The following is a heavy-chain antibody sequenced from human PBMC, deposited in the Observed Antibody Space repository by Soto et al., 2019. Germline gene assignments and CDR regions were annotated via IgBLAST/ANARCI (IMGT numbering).Heavy chain of an antibody. D-gene: IGHD2-2*02. V-gene: IGHV1-2*02. CDR1: GYTFSVYY. J-gene: IGHJ6*02. CDR3: ARSLTEGYCTITGCYTRPLYGMDV. Sequence: GASVKVSCKASGYTFSVYYIHWLRQAPGQGLEWMGWINPNSGGTNYAQKFQGRVTVTRDTPTSTAYMELSRLTSDDTAVYYCARSLTEGYCTITGCYTRPLYGMDVWGQGTTVTVSS. CDR2: INPNSGGT.